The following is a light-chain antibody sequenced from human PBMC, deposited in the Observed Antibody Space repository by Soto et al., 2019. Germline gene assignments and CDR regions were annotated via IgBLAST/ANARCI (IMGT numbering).Light chain of an antibody. CDR2: NND. CDR1: SSNIGAGYA. J-gene: IGLJ2*01. V-gene: IGLV1-40*01. CDR3: QSYDDGLSGSV. Sequence: QSALTQPHSVSGAPGQRVTISCTGTSSNIGAGYAVHWYQQLPGTAPKLLIYNNDNRPSGVPDRISASNSGTSASLAITGLQAEDEARYYCQSYDDGLSGSVFGGGTKLTVL.